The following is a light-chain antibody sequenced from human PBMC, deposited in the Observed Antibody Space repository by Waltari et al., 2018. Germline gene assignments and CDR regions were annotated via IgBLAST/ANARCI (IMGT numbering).Light chain of an antibody. CDR3: CSYAGSGTYV. V-gene: IGLV2-23*02. Sequence: QSALTQPASVSGTPGQSITIPCPGTNSDVGNYNLVSWYQHHPGEAPKLMICEVIKRPSGVSNRFSGSKSGNTASLTISGLQAEDEADYYCCSYAGSGTYVFGTGTKVTVL. J-gene: IGLJ1*01. CDR1: NSDVGNYNL. CDR2: EVI.